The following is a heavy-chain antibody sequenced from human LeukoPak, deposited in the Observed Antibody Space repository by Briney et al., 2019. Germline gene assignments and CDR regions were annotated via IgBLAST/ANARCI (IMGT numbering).Heavy chain of an antibody. Sequence: SETLSLTCTVSGGSISSYYWSWIRQPPGKGLEWIGYIYYSGSTNYNPSLKSRVTISVDTSKNQFSLKLSSVTAADTAVYYCARAGGVQGEKRYFDWLFDYWGQGTLVTVSS. CDR2: IYYSGST. D-gene: IGHD3-9*01. J-gene: IGHJ4*02. CDR1: GGSISSYY. V-gene: IGHV4-59*01. CDR3: ARAGGVQGEKRYFDWLFDY.